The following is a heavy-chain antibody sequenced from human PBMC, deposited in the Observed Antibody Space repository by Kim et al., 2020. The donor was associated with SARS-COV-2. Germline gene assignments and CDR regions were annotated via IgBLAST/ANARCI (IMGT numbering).Heavy chain of an antibody. D-gene: IGHD2-8*01. CDR1: GGTFSSYA. CDR2: IIPIFGTA. V-gene: IGHV1-69*13. CDR3: ATTGWRLNTHYYYGMDV. Sequence: SVKVSCKASGGTFSSYAISWVRQAPGQGLEWMGGIIPIFGTANYAQKFQGRVTITADESTSTAYMELSSLRSEDTAVYYCATTGWRLNTHYYYGMDVWGQGATVTVSS. J-gene: IGHJ6*02.